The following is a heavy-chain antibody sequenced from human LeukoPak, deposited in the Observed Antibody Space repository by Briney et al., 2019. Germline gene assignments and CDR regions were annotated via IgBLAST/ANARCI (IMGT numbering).Heavy chain of an antibody. J-gene: IGHJ5*02. CDR3: AREYCSSTSCYTYWFDP. Sequence: GGSLRLSCAASEFTYGMNWVRQAPGKGLECVSAISSSGSNTYYADSVKGRFTISRDNSKNTLYLQMNSLRAEDTAVYYCAREYCSSTSCYTYWFDPWGQGTLVTVSS. CDR1: EFTYG. V-gene: IGHV3-NL1*01. CDR2: ISSSGSNT. D-gene: IGHD2-2*02.